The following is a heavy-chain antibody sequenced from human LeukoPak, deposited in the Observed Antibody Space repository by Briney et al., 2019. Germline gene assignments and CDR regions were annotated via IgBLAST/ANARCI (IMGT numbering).Heavy chain of an antibody. J-gene: IGHJ3*02. CDR1: GFTLSSSC. Sequence: GRSLRLSCAASGFTLSSSCMHWVRQAPGQGLEWVAVISYDGSNKYYADSVKGRFTISRDNSKNTLYLQMNSLRAEDTAVYYCAKDLHLGAFDIWGQGTMVTDSS. V-gene: IGHV3-30*18. CDR2: ISYDGSNK. CDR3: AKDLHLGAFDI.